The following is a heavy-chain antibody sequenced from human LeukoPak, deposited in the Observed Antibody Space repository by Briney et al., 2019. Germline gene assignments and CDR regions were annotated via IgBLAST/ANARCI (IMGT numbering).Heavy chain of an antibody. Sequence: ASVKVSCKASGYTFTSYGISWVRQAPGQGLEWMGWISAYNGNTNYAQKLQGRVTMTTDTSTSTAYMELRSLRSDDTAVYYCARDTDDYGDYGGSDAFDIWGQGTMVTVSS. CDR1: GYTFTSYG. J-gene: IGHJ3*02. V-gene: IGHV1-18*01. D-gene: IGHD4-17*01. CDR2: ISAYNGNT. CDR3: ARDTDDYGDYGGSDAFDI.